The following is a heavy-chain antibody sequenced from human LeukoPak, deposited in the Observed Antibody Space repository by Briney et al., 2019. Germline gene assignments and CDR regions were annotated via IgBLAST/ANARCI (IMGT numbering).Heavy chain of an antibody. V-gene: IGHV1-69*13. Sequence: SVKVSCKASGGTFSSYAISWVRQAPGQGLEWMGGIIPIFGTANYAQKFQGRVTITADESTGTAYMELSSLRSEDTAVYYCARRRGYSYGQFDYWGQGTLVTVSS. J-gene: IGHJ4*02. CDR2: IIPIFGTA. CDR3: ARRRGYSYGQFDY. D-gene: IGHD5-18*01. CDR1: GGTFSSYA.